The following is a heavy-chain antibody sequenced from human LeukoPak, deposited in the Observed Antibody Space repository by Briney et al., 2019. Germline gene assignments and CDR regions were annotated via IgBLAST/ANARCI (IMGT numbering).Heavy chain of an antibody. D-gene: IGHD3-3*01. CDR1: GFTFSSHG. J-gene: IGHJ6*02. Sequence: GASLRLSCAASGFTFSSHGMNWVRQAPGKGLEWVSSISGLSSYIYYADSVKGRFTIYRDNAKNSLYLQMNSLRAEDTAVYYCAKVNNDLNGMDVWGQGTTVTVSS. CDR2: ISGLSSYI. CDR3: AKVNNDLNGMDV. V-gene: IGHV3-21*06.